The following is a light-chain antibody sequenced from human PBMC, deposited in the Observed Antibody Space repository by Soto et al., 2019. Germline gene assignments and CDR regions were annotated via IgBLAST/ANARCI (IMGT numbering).Light chain of an antibody. V-gene: IGKV3-20*01. CDR3: QQYSGSVLT. CDR2: GAS. J-gene: IGKJ4*01. CDR1: QIVSSNY. Sequence: VLTQSPGTLSSYPGESVTLSCRASQIVSSNYLAWYQQKSGQAPRLLIFGASNRATGITDRFSGSGSGIDFTLTISGLEPEDFAGYYCQQYSGSVLTFGGGTKVDI.